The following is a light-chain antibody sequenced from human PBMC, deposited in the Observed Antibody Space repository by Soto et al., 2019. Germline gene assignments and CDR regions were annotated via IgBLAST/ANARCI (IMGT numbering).Light chain of an antibody. CDR2: GAS. Sequence: EVVFTPSPGTLSLSPGERGTLSCRTSQSVSSSYLAWYQQKPGQAPRLLIYGASSRATGIPDRFSGSGSGTDFTFTISSLQTEDIATYYCKQYDNLPITFGQGTRLEIK. CDR3: KQYDNLPIT. V-gene: IGKV3-20*01. CDR1: QSVSSSY. J-gene: IGKJ5*01.